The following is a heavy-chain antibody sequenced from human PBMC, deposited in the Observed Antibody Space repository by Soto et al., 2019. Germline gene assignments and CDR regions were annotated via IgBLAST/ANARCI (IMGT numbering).Heavy chain of an antibody. D-gene: IGHD3-22*01. CDR3: ARDLGYYDSSGYFDY. V-gene: IGHV4-59*01. Sequence: SETLSLTCPVSGGSISSYYWSWIRQPPGKGLEWIGHIYYRGSVYYNPSLKSRVSISVDTSKNQFSLKLSSVTAADTAVYYCARDLGYYDSSGYFDYWGQGTLVTVSS. CDR1: GGSISSYY. J-gene: IGHJ4*02. CDR2: IYYRGSV.